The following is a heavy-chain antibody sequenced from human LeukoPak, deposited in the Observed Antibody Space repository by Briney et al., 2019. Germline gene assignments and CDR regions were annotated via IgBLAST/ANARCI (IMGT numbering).Heavy chain of an antibody. CDR2: INPNSGGT. CDR3: ARDRGSPVAVAGTFDY. CDR1: GYTFTGHY. J-gene: IGHJ4*02. V-gene: IGHV1-2*02. D-gene: IGHD6-19*01. Sequence: ASVKVSRKASGYTFTGHYMHWARPAPGQGLEWMGWINPNSGGTNYAQKFQGRVTMTRDTSISTAYMELSRLRSDDTAVYYCARDRGSPVAVAGTFDYWGQGTLVTVSS.